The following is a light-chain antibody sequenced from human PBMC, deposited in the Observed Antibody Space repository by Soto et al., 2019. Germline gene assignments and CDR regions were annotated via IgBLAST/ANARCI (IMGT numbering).Light chain of an antibody. CDR2: GAS. CDR3: QHYNNLPPFT. V-gene: IGKV1-33*01. J-gene: IGKJ3*01. CDR1: EDIRTS. Sequence: DIQMTQSPSSLSASVGARVSITCQASEDIRTSLSWFQHKPGRAPKLLIYGASYLETGVPSRFRGSGSGTDVTLTISSLQPEDIATDYCQHYNNLPPFTFGPGTIVDVK.